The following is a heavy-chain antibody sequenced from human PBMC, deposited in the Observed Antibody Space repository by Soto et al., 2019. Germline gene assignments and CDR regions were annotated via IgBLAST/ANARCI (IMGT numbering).Heavy chain of an antibody. CDR2: IRSKANSYAT. D-gene: IGHD3-9*01. J-gene: IGHJ6*03. Sequence: EVQLVESGGGLVQPGGSLKLSCAASGFTFSGSAMHWVRQASGKGLEWVGRIRSKANSYATAYAASVKGRFTISREDSKNTAYLQMNSLKTEDTAVYYCTRDDDILTAYYYYYMDVWGKGTTVTVSS. V-gene: IGHV3-73*01. CDR3: TRDDDILTAYYYYYMDV. CDR1: GFTFSGSA.